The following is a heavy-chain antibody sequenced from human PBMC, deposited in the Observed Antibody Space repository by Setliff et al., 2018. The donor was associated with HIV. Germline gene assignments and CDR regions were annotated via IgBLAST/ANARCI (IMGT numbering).Heavy chain of an antibody. Sequence: ASVKVSCKASGYIFSDYGFTWVRQAPGQGLEWMAWISLYTEYTYYATKFLGRITMSTDTSTSTVDMELKKLGADDTAIYYCARTQYRTTWPGNYWGQGTLVTVSS. CDR3: ARTQYRTTWPGNY. CDR2: ISLYTEYT. V-gene: IGHV1-18*01. CDR1: GYIFSDYG. D-gene: IGHD1-7*01. J-gene: IGHJ4*02.